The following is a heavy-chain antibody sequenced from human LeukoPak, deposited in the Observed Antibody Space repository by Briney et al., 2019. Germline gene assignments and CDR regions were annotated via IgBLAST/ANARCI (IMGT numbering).Heavy chain of an antibody. V-gene: IGHV3-48*01. Sequence: GALRLSCAASGFTFTTYGMNWVRRAPGQGLEWVSYISSSSIATYYADSLTGRFTISRDNSKNTLYLQMNSLRAEDTAVYYCARSGGPTHFDYWGQGTLVTVSS. D-gene: IGHD3-16*01. J-gene: IGHJ4*02. CDR3: ARSGGPTHFDY. CDR1: GFTFTTYG. CDR2: ISSSSIAT.